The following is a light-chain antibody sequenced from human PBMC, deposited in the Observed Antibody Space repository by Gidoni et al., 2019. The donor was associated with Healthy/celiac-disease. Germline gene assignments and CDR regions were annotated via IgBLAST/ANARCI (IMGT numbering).Light chain of an antibody. V-gene: IGKV2D-29*02. CDR3: MQSIRLPLT. CDR2: EVS. CDR1: QSLLQSDGQTY. Sequence: IVMTQTPLSLSVTPGQTASISCKSTQSLLQSDGQTYLYWYLQKTGQSPQLLIYEVSNGFSGVPGRFSGSGSGTDFTLKISRVEAEDVGVYYCMQSIRLPLTFGGGTKVEIK. J-gene: IGKJ4*01.